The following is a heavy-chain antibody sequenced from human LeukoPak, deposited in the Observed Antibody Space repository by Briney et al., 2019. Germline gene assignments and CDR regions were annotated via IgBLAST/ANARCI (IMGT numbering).Heavy chain of an antibody. CDR1: GDSISSGGYY. CDR2: IYYSGSA. Sequence: SETLSLTCTVSGDSISSGGYYWNWIRQHPGKDLEWIGYIYYSGSAYYNPSLKSRVTISVDTSKNQFSLKLSSVTAADTAVYYCARGFHGSGSPDYWGPETLVTVSS. J-gene: IGHJ4*02. V-gene: IGHV4-31*03. D-gene: IGHD3-10*01. CDR3: ARGFHGSGSPDY.